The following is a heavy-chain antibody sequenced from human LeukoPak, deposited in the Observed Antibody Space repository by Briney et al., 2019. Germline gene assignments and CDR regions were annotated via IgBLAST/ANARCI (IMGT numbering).Heavy chain of an antibody. CDR2: IRFTGSYI. V-gene: IGHV3-21*01. J-gene: IGHJ6*02. D-gene: IGHD2-2*01. Sequence: GGSLRLSCVASGFTFSHYSMNWVRQAPGKGLEWVSSIRFTGSYIYYADSVKGRFTISRDNSKNTLYLQMNSLRAEDTAVYFCARGGHCSTTSCSNYDGMDVWGQGTTLTVSS. CDR3: ARGGHCSTTSCSNYDGMDV. CDR1: GFTFSHYS.